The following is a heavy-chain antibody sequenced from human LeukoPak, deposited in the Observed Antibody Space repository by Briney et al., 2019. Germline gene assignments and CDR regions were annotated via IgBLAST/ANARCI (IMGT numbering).Heavy chain of an antibody. CDR2: IDPKSGAT. D-gene: IGHD3-22*01. J-gene: IGHJ4*02. V-gene: IGHV1-2*02. Sequence: ASVKVSCKASGYTFTDYYIHWLRQAPGRGPECLGWIDPKSGATYYAEKFQGRVTMTGDTSIDTAYMQQSRLTSDDTAVYYCARSPGNSSYWGPFDVWGQGALVTVSS. CDR3: ARSPGNSSYWGPFDV. CDR1: GYTFTDYY.